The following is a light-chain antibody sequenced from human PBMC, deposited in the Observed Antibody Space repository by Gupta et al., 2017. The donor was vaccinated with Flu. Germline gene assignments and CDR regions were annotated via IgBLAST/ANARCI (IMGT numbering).Light chain of an antibody. CDR2: DAA. V-gene: IGKV3-11*01. CDR3: QQRSNWPPYT. J-gene: IGKJ2*01. CDR1: QSVSSY. Sequence: EIVLTQSPATLSLSPGKRATLSCRASQSVSSYLAWYQQKPGQAPRLLIYDAANRATGIPARFSGSGSGTDFTLTISSLEPEDFAVYYCQQRSNWPPYTFGQGTKLEIK.